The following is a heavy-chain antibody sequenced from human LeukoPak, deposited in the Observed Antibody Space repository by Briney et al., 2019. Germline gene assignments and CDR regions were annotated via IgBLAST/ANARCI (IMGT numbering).Heavy chain of an antibody. Sequence: SETLSLICTVSGGSISSYYWSWIRQPPGKGLEWIGYMYYSGSTNYNPSLKSRLTISVDTSKNQFSLRLSSVTAADTAVYYCARDGCPTTKSGCVGNWFDPWGQGTLVTVSS. D-gene: IGHD1-26*01. CDR3: ARDGCPTTKSGCVGNWFDP. J-gene: IGHJ5*02. CDR2: MYYSGST. V-gene: IGHV4-59*01. CDR1: GGSISSYY.